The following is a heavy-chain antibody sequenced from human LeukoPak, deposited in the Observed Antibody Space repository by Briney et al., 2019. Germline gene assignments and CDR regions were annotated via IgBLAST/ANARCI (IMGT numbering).Heavy chain of an antibody. Sequence: GGSLRLSCVASGLTFSNYWRHWVRQVPGKGWVWVSRINSDGSYTSYLDSVKGRFTISRDNAKNTLHLQMNSLRAEDTAMYYCASQIVVVVAATGTTRSNDYWGQGTLVTVSS. CDR2: INSDGSYT. CDR1: GLTFSNYW. CDR3: ASQIVVVVAATGTTRSNDY. D-gene: IGHD2-15*01. J-gene: IGHJ4*02. V-gene: IGHV3-74*01.